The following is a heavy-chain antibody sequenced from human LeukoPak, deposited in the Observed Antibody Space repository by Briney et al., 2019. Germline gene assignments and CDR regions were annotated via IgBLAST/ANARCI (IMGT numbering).Heavy chain of an antibody. CDR3: AREGYSSSWYYFDY. V-gene: IGHV4-4*02. CDR1: GGSISSSNW. D-gene: IGHD6-13*01. CDR2: IYHSGST. Sequence: PSETLSLTCAVSGGSISSSNWWSWVRPPPGKGLEWIGEIYHSGSTNYNPSLKSRVTISGDTSKNQFSLKLSSVTAADTAVYYCAREGYSSSWYYFDYWGQGTLVTVSS. J-gene: IGHJ4*02.